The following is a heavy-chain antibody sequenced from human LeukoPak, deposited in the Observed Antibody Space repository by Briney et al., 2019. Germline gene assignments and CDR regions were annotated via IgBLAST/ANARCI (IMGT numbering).Heavy chain of an antibody. CDR2: IYYTGST. J-gene: IGHJ4*02. CDR1: GGSISSSSYY. V-gene: IGHV4-39*01. CDR3: ATLVSTRYYFDY. D-gene: IGHD5/OR15-5a*01. Sequence: SETLSLTCTVSGGSISSSSYYWGWIRQPPGKGLEWIGCIYYTGSTYYNPSLKSRVTISVDTSKNQFSLRLTSVTAADTAVYFCATLVSTRYYFDYWGQGTLVTVSS.